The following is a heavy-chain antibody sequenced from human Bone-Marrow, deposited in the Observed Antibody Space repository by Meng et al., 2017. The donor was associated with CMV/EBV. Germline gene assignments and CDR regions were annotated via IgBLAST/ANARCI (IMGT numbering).Heavy chain of an antibody. Sequence: SVKVSCKASGGTFSSYAISWVRQAPGQGLEWMGGIIPIFGTANYAQKFQGRVTITADKSTSTAYMELSSLRSEDTAVYYCAREPINYDYGGRTDWGQGTLVTVSS. V-gene: IGHV1-69*06. D-gene: IGHD4-23*01. CDR2: IIPIFGTA. CDR3: AREPINYDYGGRTD. J-gene: IGHJ4*02. CDR1: GGTFSSYA.